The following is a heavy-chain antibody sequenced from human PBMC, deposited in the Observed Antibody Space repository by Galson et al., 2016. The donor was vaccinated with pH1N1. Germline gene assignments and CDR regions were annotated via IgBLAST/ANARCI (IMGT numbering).Heavy chain of an antibody. D-gene: IGHD3/OR15-3a*01. J-gene: IGHJ3*02. Sequence: SLRLSCAASGFTFSDYYMSWIRRAPGKGLEWVSYLSSSGSTIYYADSVKGRFTISRDNAKNSLYLQMNSLRAEDTAVYFCARDVGGEVDFAFDIWSQGTMVTVSS. CDR2: LSSSGSTI. CDR1: GFTFSDYY. CDR3: ARDVGGEVDFAFDI. V-gene: IGHV3-11*04.